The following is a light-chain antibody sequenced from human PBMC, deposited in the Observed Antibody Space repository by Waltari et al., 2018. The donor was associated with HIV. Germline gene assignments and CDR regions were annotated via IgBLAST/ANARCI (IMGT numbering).Light chain of an antibody. V-gene: IGKV1-9*01. Sequence: DIQLTQAQSFLSASVGDGPTTTCRASQGISSSLAWYQQKPGKAPNLLIFDASTLQVGVPSRFSGSGSGTEFTLTVDSLQPEDFATYYCQQLKSYPHTFGGGTRVEI. CDR1: QGISSS. CDR2: DAS. CDR3: QQLKSYPHT. J-gene: IGKJ4*01.